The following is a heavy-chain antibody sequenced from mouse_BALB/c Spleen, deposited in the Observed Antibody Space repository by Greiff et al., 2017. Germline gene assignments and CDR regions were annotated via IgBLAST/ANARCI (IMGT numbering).Heavy chain of an antibody. D-gene: IGHD6-2*01. Sequence: EVQGVESGGGLVKPGGSLKLSCAASGFTFSDYYMYWVRQTPEKRLEWVATISDGGSYTYYPDSVKGRFTISRDNAKNNLYLQMSSLKSEDTAMYYCAGYLSNAMDYWGQGTSVTVSS. CDR2: ISDGGSYT. V-gene: IGHV5-4*02. CDR1: GFTFSDYY. CDR3: AGYLSNAMDY. J-gene: IGHJ4*01.